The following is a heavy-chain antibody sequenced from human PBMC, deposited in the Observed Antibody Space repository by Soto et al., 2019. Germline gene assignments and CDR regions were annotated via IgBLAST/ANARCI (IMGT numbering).Heavy chain of an antibody. CDR1: GYTCTSYD. CDR3: ARVQSNHRWANWFDP. Sequence: QVQLVQSGAEVKKPGASVKVSCKASGYTCTSYDINWVRQATGQGLEWMGWMNPNSGNTGYAQKFQGRVTMTRNTSISTAYMELSCLRSEYTAVYYCARVQSNHRWANWFDPWGQGTLVTVSS. D-gene: IGHD4-4*01. CDR2: MNPNSGNT. V-gene: IGHV1-8*01. J-gene: IGHJ5*02.